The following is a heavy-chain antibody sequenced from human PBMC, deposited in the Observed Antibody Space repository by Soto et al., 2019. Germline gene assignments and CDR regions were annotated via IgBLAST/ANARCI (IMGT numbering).Heavy chain of an antibody. CDR3: ARARRGPYDFWSGYYWPYYFDY. CDR2: IYTSGST. V-gene: IGHV4-4*07. Sequence: PSETLSLTWTVSGGSSSSDCWSWIRQPAGKGLEWIGRIYTSGSTNYNPSLKSRVTMSVDTSKNQFSLKRSSVTAADTAVYYCARARRGPYDFWSGYYWPYYFDYWGQGTLVTVSS. D-gene: IGHD3-3*01. J-gene: IGHJ4*02. CDR1: GGSSSSDC.